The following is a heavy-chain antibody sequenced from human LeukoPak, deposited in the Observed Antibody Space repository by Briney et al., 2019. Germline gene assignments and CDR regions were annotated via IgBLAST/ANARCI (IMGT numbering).Heavy chain of an antibody. CDR2: IYYSGST. D-gene: IGHD3-22*01. Sequence: PSETLSLTCTVSGGSISSGGYYWSWIRQHPGKGLEWIGYIYYSGSTYYNPSLKSRVTISVDTSKNQFSLKLSSVTAADTAVYYCARVGYYDSSGYPASPHNYYYYGMDVWGQGTTVTVSS. CDR1: GGSISSGGYY. V-gene: IGHV4-30-4*08. CDR3: ARVGYYDSSGYPASPHNYYYYGMDV. J-gene: IGHJ6*02.